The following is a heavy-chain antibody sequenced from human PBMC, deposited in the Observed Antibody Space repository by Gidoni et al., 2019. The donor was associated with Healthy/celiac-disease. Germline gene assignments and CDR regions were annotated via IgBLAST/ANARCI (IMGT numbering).Heavy chain of an antibody. CDR1: GFTFSGSA. J-gene: IGHJ4*02. D-gene: IGHD5-18*01. V-gene: IGHV3-73*01. Sequence: EVQLVESGGGVVPPGGSLKLSCAASGFTFSGSALNWVRQASGKGLEWVGRIRSKANSYATAYAASVKGRFTISRDDSKNTAYLQMNSLKTEDTAVYYCTLDTAMVGGAFDYWGQGTLVTVSS. CDR2: IRSKANSYAT. CDR3: TLDTAMVGGAFDY.